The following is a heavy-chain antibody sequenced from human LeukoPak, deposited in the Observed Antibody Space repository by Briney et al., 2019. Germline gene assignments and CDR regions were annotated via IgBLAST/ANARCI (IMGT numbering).Heavy chain of an antibody. J-gene: IGHJ4*02. Sequence: PGGSLRLSCAASGLTVSNNYLSWVRQAPGKGLEWVSVLYVDGSTYYADSVKGRFTISRDNSKNMMYLQMNSLRADDTAVYHCARDVSSRHLDYWGQGTLVTVSS. CDR3: ARDVSSRHLDY. D-gene: IGHD2/OR15-2a*01. V-gene: IGHV3-66*01. CDR1: GLTVSNNY. CDR2: LYVDGST.